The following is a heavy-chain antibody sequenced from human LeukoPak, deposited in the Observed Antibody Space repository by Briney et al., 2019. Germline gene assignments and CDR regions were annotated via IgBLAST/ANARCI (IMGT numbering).Heavy chain of an antibody. J-gene: IGHJ4*02. CDR2: ISSNGGST. Sequence: PGGSLRLSCVVSGVTFSSYAMHWVRQAPGKGLEYVSAISSNGGSTYYANSVKGRFTISRDNSKNTLYLQMGSLRVEDMAVYYCAGAYSGWYGYWGQGTLVTVSS. V-gene: IGHV3-64*01. D-gene: IGHD6-19*01. CDR1: GVTFSSYA. CDR3: AGAYSGWYGY.